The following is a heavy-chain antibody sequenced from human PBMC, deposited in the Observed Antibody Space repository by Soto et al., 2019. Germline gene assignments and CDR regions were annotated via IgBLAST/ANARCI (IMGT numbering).Heavy chain of an antibody. CDR1: GGTFSSYA. V-gene: IGHV1-69*01. CDR2: IIPMYGPA. D-gene: IGHD3-10*01. Sequence: QVPLVQSGAEVKKPGSSVTVSCKASGGTFSSYAIHWVRQAPGQGLEWMGGIIPMYGPAKYAQRFQGRVTITAYESTTTVYTELTSLTSQDTAVYYCARVTSMVRGVIDNGFDPWGHGTLVTVSS. CDR3: ARVTSMVRGVIDNGFDP. J-gene: IGHJ5*02.